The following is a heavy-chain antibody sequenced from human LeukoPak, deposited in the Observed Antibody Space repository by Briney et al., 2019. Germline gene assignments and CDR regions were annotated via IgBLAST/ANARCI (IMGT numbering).Heavy chain of an antibody. CDR2: IRSKTYNYAT. J-gene: IGHJ2*01. Sequence: GDSLKLSCAASGFTLSGSAVHWVRQASGKGLEWVGRIRSKTYNYATAYTESVKGRFTISRDDSKNTAVLQMNSLKTEDTAVYYCPRSPSGESYSWYSALWGHGTLVTVSS. CDR3: PRSPSGESYSWYSAL. V-gene: IGHV3-73*01. CDR1: GFTLSGSA. D-gene: IGHD3-10*01.